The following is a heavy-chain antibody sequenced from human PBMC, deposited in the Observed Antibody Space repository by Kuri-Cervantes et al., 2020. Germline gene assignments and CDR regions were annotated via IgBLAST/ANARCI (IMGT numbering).Heavy chain of an antibody. Sequence: GESLKISCAASGFTFSSYGTHWVRQAPGKGLEWVAVIWYDGSNKYYADSVKGRFTISGDNSKNTLYLQMNSLRAEDTAVYYCAKDGQWLALVVERAGGMDVWGQGTTVTVSS. D-gene: IGHD6-19*01. CDR3: AKDGQWLALVVERAGGMDV. J-gene: IGHJ6*02. CDR2: IWYDGSNK. CDR1: GFTFSSYG. V-gene: IGHV3-30*02.